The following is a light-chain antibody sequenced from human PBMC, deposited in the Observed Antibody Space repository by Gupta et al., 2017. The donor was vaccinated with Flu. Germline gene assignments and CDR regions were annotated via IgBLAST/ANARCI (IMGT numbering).Light chain of an antibody. Sequence: QSVLTQPPSASGTPGQRVTISCSGSSSNIGSNTVNWYQQLPGTAPKLRIYSNNQRPSGVPDRFSGSKSGTSASLAISGLQAEDEADDYGAAWDDSRNGYVFGTGTKVTVL. CDR3: AAWDDSRNGYV. CDR2: SNN. J-gene: IGLJ1*01. CDR1: SSNIGSNT. V-gene: IGLV1-44*01.